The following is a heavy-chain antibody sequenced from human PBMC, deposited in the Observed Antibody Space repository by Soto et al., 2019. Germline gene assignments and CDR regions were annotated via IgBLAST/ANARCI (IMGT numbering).Heavy chain of an antibody. Sequence: QVQLVQSGAEVKKPGSSVKVSCKASGGTFSSYAISWVRQAPGQGLEWMGGIIPIFGTANYAQKFQGRVTITADESTSTAYMELSSLRPDGTAVYYCARAPWVEMARGGGPFDYWGQGPLVTVSS. CDR3: ARAPWVEMARGGGPFDY. D-gene: IGHD2-15*01. V-gene: IGHV1-69*01. CDR1: GGTFSSYA. J-gene: IGHJ4*02. CDR2: IIPIFGTA.